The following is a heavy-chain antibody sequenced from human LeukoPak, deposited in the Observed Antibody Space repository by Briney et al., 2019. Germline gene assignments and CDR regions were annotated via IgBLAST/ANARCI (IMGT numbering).Heavy chain of an antibody. J-gene: IGHJ4*02. CDR2: INPNSGGT. D-gene: IGHD3-22*01. V-gene: IGHV1-2*06. CDR1: GYTFTGYY. Sequence: ASVKVSCKASGYTFTGYYMHWVRQAPGQGLEWMGRINPNSGGTNYPQKFQGRVTMTRDTSISTAYMELSRLRSDDTAVYYCARVPPYYYDSSGYYFGYWGQGTLVTVSS. CDR3: ARVPPYYYDSSGYYFGY.